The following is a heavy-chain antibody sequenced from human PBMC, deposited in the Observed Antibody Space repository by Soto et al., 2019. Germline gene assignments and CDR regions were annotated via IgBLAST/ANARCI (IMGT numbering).Heavy chain of an antibody. V-gene: IGHV5-51*01. J-gene: IGHJ4*02. CDR2: IYPGDSDT. D-gene: IGHD2-2*01. CDR1: GYSFTSYW. Sequence: PGESLKISCKGSGYSFTSYWIGWVRQMPGKGLEWMRIIYPGDSDTRYSPSFQGQVTISADKSISTAYLQWSSLKASDTAMYYCARLHCSSTSVTKPGTSHCYWYPNHFDYWGQGTLVTVSS. CDR3: ARLHCSSTSVTKPGTSHCYWYPNHFDY.